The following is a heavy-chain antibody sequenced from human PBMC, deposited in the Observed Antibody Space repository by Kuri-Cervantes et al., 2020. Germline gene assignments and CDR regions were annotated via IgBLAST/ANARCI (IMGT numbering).Heavy chain of an antibody. CDR3: AQDENNSNYVVLVH. Sequence: SGPTLVKPTQTLTLTCTFSGFSLSTSGMRVSWIRQPPGKALEWLARIDWDDDKFYSTSLKTRLTISKDTSKNQVVLTMTNMDPVDTATYYCAQDENNSNYVVLVHWGQGTLVTVSS. D-gene: IGHD4-11*01. CDR1: GFSLSTSGMR. V-gene: IGHV2-70*04. CDR2: IDWDDDK. J-gene: IGHJ4*02.